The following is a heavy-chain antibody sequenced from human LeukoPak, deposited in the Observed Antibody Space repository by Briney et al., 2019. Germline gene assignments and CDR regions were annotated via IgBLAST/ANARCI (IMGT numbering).Heavy chain of an antibody. CDR3: ARDLGPHYSSSSETFDY. CDR2: MNPNSGNT. V-gene: IGHV1-8*01. Sequence: ASVKVSCKASGYTFTSYDINWVRQATGQGLEWMGWMNPNSGNTGYAQKFQGRVTMTRNTSISTAYMELSSLRSEDTAVYYCARDLGPHYSSSSETFDYWGQGTLVTVSS. CDR1: GYTFTSYD. J-gene: IGHJ4*02. D-gene: IGHD6-6*01.